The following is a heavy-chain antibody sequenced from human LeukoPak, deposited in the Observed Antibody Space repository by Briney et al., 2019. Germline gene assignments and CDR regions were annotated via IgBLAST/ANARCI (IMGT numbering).Heavy chain of an antibody. CDR1: GASITTYS. J-gene: IGHJ5*02. Sequence: SETLSLTCSVSGASITTYSWNWLRQSPGKGLEWIGYFSLGETTSYTSSLKSRVTISRDTSKNQVSLKLTPVTAADTAVHYCARWDELDWAFGTWGPGTLVTVSS. CDR2: FSLGETT. V-gene: IGHV4-59*08. D-gene: IGHD2-21*01. CDR3: ARWDELDWAFGT.